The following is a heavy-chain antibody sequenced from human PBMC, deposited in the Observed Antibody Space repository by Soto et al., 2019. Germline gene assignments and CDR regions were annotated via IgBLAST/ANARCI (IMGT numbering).Heavy chain of an antibody. CDR2: ISSSGSTI. Sequence: LRLSCAASGFTFSSYEMNWVRQAPGKGLEWVSYISSSGSTIYYADSVKGRFTISRDNAKNSLYLQMNSLRAEDTAVYYCARDKNYYDSSGYYPGAFDIWGQGTMVTVSS. CDR1: GFTFSSYE. D-gene: IGHD3-22*01. CDR3: ARDKNYYDSSGYYPGAFDI. J-gene: IGHJ3*02. V-gene: IGHV3-48*03.